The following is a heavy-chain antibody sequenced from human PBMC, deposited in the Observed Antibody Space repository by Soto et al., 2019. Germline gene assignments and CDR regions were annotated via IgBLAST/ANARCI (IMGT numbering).Heavy chain of an antibody. V-gene: IGHV1-2*02. Sequence: QVQLVQSGAEVKKPGASVKVSCKASGYTFTGYYMHWVRQAPGQGLEWMGWINPNSGGTNYAQTFQGGVTMTRDTAISTADMELSRLRSDDTAVYYCARGGHCSGGSCYSVVPLGAFDIWGQGTMVTVSS. J-gene: IGHJ3*02. CDR3: ARGGHCSGGSCYSVVPLGAFDI. CDR1: GYTFTGYY. CDR2: INPNSGGT. D-gene: IGHD2-15*01.